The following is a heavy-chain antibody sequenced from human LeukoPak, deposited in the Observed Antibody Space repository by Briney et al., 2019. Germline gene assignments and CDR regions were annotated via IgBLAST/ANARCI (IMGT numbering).Heavy chain of an antibody. CDR1: GFTFSSYS. J-gene: IGHJ4*02. CDR2: ISSSSSTI. Sequence: PGGSLRLSCAASGFTFSSYSMNWVRQAPGKGLEWISYISSSSSTIYYADSVKGRFTISRDNAKNSLYLQMNSLRAEDTAVYYCAIDYGDYNFDYWGQGTLVTVSS. CDR3: AIDYGDYNFDY. V-gene: IGHV3-48*01. D-gene: IGHD4-17*01.